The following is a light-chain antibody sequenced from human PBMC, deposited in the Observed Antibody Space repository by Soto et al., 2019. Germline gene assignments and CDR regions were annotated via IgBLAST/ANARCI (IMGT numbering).Light chain of an antibody. V-gene: IGLV1-51*02. CDR1: SSNIGKYY. J-gene: IGLJ1*01. Sequence: QSALTQPPSVSAAPGQTVTMSCSGSSSNIGKYYVSWHQQLPGTAPKLLIYENDKRPSGIPDRFSGSKSGTSATLGITGLQTGDEADYYCGTWDSSLTTFVFGTGTKLTVL. CDR2: END. CDR3: GTWDSSLTTFV.